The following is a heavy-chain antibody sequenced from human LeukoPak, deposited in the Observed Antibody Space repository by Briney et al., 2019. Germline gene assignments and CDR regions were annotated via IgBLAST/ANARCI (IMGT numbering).Heavy chain of an antibody. V-gene: IGHV4-4*07. Sequence: SETLSLTCTVSGGSISSYYWTWIRQPAGKGLEWIGRFYSTGSTNYNPSLKSRVTMSVDTSKNQFSLKLSSVTAADTAVHYCARDQYSGSLDYWGQGTLVTVSS. CDR3: ARDQYSGSLDY. J-gene: IGHJ4*02. CDR2: FYSTGST. D-gene: IGHD1-26*01. CDR1: GGSISSYY.